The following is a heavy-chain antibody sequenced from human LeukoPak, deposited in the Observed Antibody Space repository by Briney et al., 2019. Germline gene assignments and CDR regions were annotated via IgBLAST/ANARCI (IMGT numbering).Heavy chain of an antibody. Sequence: GGSLRLSCAASGFTFDDYAMHWARQAPGKGLEWVSGISWNSGSIGYADSVKGRFTISRDNAKNSLYLQMNSLRAEDTALYYCAKDRIAFDIWGQGTMVTVSS. J-gene: IGHJ3*02. V-gene: IGHV3-9*01. CDR3: AKDRIAFDI. CDR1: GFTFDDYA. CDR2: ISWNSGSI.